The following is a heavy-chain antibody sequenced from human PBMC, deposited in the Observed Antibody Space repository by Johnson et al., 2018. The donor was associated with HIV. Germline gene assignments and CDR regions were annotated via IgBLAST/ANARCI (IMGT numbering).Heavy chain of an antibody. J-gene: IGHJ3*02. D-gene: IGHD3-22*01. Sequence: QVQLVESGGGVVQPGRSLRLSCAASGFTFRSFAMHWVRQAPGKGLEWVAFIRYDGSNKYYADSVKGRFTISRDNSKNTLYLQMNSLRAEDQAVYYCANLVADYDSSGEQPNDAFDIWGQGTMVTVSS. CDR2: IRYDGSNK. CDR3: ANLVADYDSSGEQPNDAFDI. CDR1: GFTFRSFA. V-gene: IGHV3-30*02.